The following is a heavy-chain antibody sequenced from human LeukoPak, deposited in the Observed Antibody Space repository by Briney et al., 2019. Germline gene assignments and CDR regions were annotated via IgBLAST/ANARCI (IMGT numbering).Heavy chain of an antibody. Sequence: PSETLSLTCTVSGGSISSYYWSWIRQPPGKGLEWIGSIYYSGSTYYNPSLKSRVTISVDTSKNQFSLKLSSVTAADTAVYYCARARSGSRRDAFDIWGQGTMVTVSS. CDR2: IYYSGST. V-gene: IGHV4-59*12. CDR1: GGSISSYY. CDR3: ARARSGSRRDAFDI. J-gene: IGHJ3*02. D-gene: IGHD3-10*01.